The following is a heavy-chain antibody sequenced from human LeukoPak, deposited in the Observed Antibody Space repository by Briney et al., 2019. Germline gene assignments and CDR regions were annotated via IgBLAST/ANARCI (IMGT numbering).Heavy chain of an antibody. V-gene: IGHV4-39*01. CDR1: GGSISSSSYY. CDR3: ARLSIYYDSSGYYYFDY. CDR2: IYYSGST. Sequence: SETLSLTCTVSGGSISSSSYYWGWIRQPPGKGLEWIGSIYYSGSTYYNPSLKSRVTISVDTSKNQFSLKLSSVTAADTAVYYCARLSIYYDSSGYYYFDYWSQGTLVTVSS. D-gene: IGHD3-22*01. J-gene: IGHJ4*02.